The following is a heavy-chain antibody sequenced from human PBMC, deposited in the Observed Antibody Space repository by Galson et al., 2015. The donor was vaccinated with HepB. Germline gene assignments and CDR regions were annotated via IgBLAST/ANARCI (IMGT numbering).Heavy chain of an antibody. CDR1: GFIFSSYG. J-gene: IGHJ4*02. V-gene: IGHV3-30*18. D-gene: IGHD3-16*01. CDR2: ISYDGSNK. CDR3: AKDQSLVAPSIWGLIN. Sequence: SLRLSCAASGFIFSSYGMHWVRQAPGKGLEWVAVISYDGSNKYYADSVKGRFTISRDNSKNTLYLQMNSLRAEDTAVYYCAKDQSLVAPSIWGLINWGQGTLVTVSS.